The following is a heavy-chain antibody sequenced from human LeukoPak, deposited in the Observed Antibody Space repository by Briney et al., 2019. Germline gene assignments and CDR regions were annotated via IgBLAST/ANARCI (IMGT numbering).Heavy chain of an antibody. CDR2: ISYDGSNK. J-gene: IGHJ3*02. CDR3: ARRFYGDYWLAFDI. V-gene: IGHV3-30-3*01. Sequence: GGSLRLSCAASGFTFSSYAMHWVRQAPGKGLEWVAVISYDGSNKYYADSVKGRFTISRDNSKNTLYLQMNSLRAEDTAVYYCARRFYGDYWLAFDIWGQGTMVTVSS. CDR1: GFTFSSYA. D-gene: IGHD4-17*01.